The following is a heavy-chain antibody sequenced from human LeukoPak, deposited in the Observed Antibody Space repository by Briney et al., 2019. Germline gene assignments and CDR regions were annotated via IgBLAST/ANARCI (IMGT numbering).Heavy chain of an antibody. CDR2: ITGRSSYI. D-gene: IGHD2-15*01. CDR1: GFTFSSHS. CDR3: ASAFYCSGGSCLDY. Sequence: GGSLRLSCAASGFTFSSHSMNWVRQAPGKGLEWVSSITGRSSYIYYGDSVKGRFTISRDNAKNSLYLQMDSLRAEDTGVYYCASAFYCSGGSCLDYWGQGTLVTVSS. V-gene: IGHV3-21*01. J-gene: IGHJ4*02.